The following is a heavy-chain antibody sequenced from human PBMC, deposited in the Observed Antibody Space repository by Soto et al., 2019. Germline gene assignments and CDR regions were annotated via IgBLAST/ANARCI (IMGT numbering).Heavy chain of an antibody. V-gene: IGHV1-3*01. J-gene: IGHJ5*02. CDR2: INAGNGNT. Sequence: QVQLVQSGAEVKKPGASVKVSCKASGYTFTSYAMHWVRQAPGQRLEWMGWINAGNGNTKYSQKFQGRVTITRDTSASTAYMERSSLRSEDTAVYYWARGLRGGDADWFDPWGKGTLVTVSS. CDR1: GYTFTSYA. D-gene: IGHD2-21*02. CDR3: ARGLRGGDADWFDP.